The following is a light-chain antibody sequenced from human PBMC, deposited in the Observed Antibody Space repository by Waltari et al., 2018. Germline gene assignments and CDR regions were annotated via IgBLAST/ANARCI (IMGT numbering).Light chain of an antibody. Sequence: DIVMTQSPDSLAVSLGERATINSKSSQSGLYSSNNKNYLAWYQQKPGQPPKLLIYWASTRESGVPDRFSGSGSGTDFTLTISSLQAEDVAVYYCQQYYSTPRTFGQGTKVEIK. V-gene: IGKV4-1*01. CDR2: WAS. J-gene: IGKJ1*01. CDR3: QQYYSTPRT. CDR1: QSGLYSSNNKNY.